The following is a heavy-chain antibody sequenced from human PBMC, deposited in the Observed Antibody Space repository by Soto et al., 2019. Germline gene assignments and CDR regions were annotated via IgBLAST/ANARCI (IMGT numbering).Heavy chain of an antibody. J-gene: IGHJ5*02. CDR2: INPNSGGT. V-gene: IGHV1-2*04. Sequence: ASVKVSCKASGYTFTGYYMHWVRQAPGQGLEWMGWINPNSGGTNYAQKFQGWVTMTRDTSISTAYMELSRLRSDDTAVYYCARAVIAVAADGDWFDPWGQGTLVTVSS. CDR3: ARAVIAVAADGDWFDP. D-gene: IGHD6-19*01. CDR1: GYTFTGYY.